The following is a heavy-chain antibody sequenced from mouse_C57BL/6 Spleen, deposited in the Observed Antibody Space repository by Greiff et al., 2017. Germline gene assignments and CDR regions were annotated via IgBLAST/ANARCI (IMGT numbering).Heavy chain of an antibody. CDR2: IDPANGNT. Sequence: EVQLQQSVAELVRPGASVKLSCTASGFNIKNTYMHWVKQRPEQGLEWIGRIDPANGNTKYAPKFQGKATITADTSSNTAYLQLSSLTSEDTAIYYCAREAIGDYYGSSYWYFDVWGTGTTVTVSS. D-gene: IGHD1-1*01. CDR3: AREAIGDYYGSSYWYFDV. CDR1: GFNIKNTY. J-gene: IGHJ1*03. V-gene: IGHV14-3*01.